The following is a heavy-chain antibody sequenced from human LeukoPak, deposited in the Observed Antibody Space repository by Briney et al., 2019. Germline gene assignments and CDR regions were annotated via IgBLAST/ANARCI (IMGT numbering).Heavy chain of an antibody. V-gene: IGHV3-23*01. CDR2: ISGSGAST. D-gene: IGHD6-13*01. Sequence: GGSLRLSCAASGFNFSNDGMHWVRQAPGKGLEWVSAISGSGASTYYADSVKGRFTISRDNSKNTLYLQMNSLRAEDTAVYYCAKDFISQLVPRGSDYWGQGTLVTVSS. CDR1: GFNFSNDG. CDR3: AKDFISQLVPRGSDY. J-gene: IGHJ4*02.